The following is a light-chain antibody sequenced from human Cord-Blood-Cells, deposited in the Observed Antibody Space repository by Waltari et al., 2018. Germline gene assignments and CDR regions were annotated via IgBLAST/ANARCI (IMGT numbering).Light chain of an antibody. Sequence: QSALTQPASVSGSPGQSITISCPGTSSDVGGYNYVPWYQQHPGKAPKLMIYEVSNRPSGVCNRFSGSKSGNTASLTISGLQAEDEADYYCSSYTSSSTYVFGTGTKVTVL. J-gene: IGLJ1*01. CDR3: SSYTSSSTYV. CDR1: SSDVGGYNY. V-gene: IGLV2-14*01. CDR2: EVS.